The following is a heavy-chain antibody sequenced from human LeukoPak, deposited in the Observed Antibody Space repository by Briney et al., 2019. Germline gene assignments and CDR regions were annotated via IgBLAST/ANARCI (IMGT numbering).Heavy chain of an antibody. Sequence: GGSLRLSCAASGFTFSRYSMNWIRQAPGQGLEWVSCISSSSSYTNYADSVKGRFTISRDNAKNSVYLQMNSLRAEDTAVYYCARDRWRHATGGDYWGQGTLVTVSS. J-gene: IGHJ4*02. D-gene: IGHD1-26*01. CDR1: GFTFSRYS. V-gene: IGHV3-21*05. CDR2: ISSSSSYT. CDR3: ARDRWRHATGGDY.